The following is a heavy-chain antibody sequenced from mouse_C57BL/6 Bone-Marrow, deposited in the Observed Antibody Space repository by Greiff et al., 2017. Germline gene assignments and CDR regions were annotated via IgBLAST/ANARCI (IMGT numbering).Heavy chain of an antibody. J-gene: IGHJ2*01. D-gene: IGHD1-1*01. CDR1: GFTFSSYG. Sequence: EVQLVESGGDLVKPGGSLKLSCAASGFTFSSYGMSWVRQTPDKRLEWVATISSGGSYTYYPDSVKGRFTISRDTAKNTLYLQMSSLKSEDTPMYYCARQLVAASSYFDYWGQGTTLTVSS. V-gene: IGHV5-6*01. CDR3: ARQLVAASSYFDY. CDR2: ISSGGSYT.